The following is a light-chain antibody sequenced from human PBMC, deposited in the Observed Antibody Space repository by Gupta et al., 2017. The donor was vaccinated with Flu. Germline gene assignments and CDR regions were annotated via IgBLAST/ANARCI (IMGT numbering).Light chain of an antibody. CDR3: QREGNSLST. Sequence: ATLDLSPGESATRSCWTSQSVENELLDWFQQKPGQAPRLLIYGASNRANGIPDRFSGSAXGTXFTLTIXRLEPEDFAVYNCQREGNSLSTFGXGTKLDIK. J-gene: IGKJ3*01. CDR1: QSVENEL. V-gene: IGKV3-20*01. CDR2: GAS.